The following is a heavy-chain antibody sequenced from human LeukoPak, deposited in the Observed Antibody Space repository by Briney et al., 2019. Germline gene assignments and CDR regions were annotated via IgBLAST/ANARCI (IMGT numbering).Heavy chain of an antibody. CDR2: IYHSGST. Sequence: SETLSLTCTVSGYSISSGYYWGWIRQPPGKGLEWIGSIYHSGSTYYNPSLKSRVTISVDTSKNQFSLKLSSVTAADTAVYYCATAGSSTPLLLGYGMDVWGQGTTVTVSS. D-gene: IGHD6-13*01. J-gene: IGHJ6*02. V-gene: IGHV4-38-2*02. CDR3: ATAGSSTPLLLGYGMDV. CDR1: GYSISSGYY.